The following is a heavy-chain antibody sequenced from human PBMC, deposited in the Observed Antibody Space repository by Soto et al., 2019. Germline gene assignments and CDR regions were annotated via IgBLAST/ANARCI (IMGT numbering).Heavy chain of an antibody. V-gene: IGHV3-15*07. J-gene: IGHJ6*04. D-gene: IGHD2-2*01. CDR3: TTCSSTSCRYYYYGMDV. CDR2: IKSKTDGWTT. Sequence: EVQLVESGGGLVKPGGSLRLSCAASGFTFSNAWMNWVRQAPGKGLDWVGRIKSKTDGWTTDYAAPVKGRFTISRDDLKNTLYLQMNSLKTEDTDVYYCTTCSSTSCRYYYYGMDVWGKGTTVTVYS. CDR1: GFTFSNAW.